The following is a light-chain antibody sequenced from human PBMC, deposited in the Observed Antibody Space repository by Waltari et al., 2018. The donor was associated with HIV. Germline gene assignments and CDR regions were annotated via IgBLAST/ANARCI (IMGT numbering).Light chain of an antibody. CDR2: GSS. CDR1: SSNIGAGYD. J-gene: IGLJ2*01. CDR3: QSYDSSLSGSVV. V-gene: IGLV1-40*01. Sequence: QSVLTQPPSVSGAPGQRVTISCTGSSSNIGAGYDVHWYQQLPGTAPKLLIYGSSERPSGVPGRFAGSKAGTSASLASTGLQAEDEADYYCQSYDSSLSGSVVFGGGTKLTVL.